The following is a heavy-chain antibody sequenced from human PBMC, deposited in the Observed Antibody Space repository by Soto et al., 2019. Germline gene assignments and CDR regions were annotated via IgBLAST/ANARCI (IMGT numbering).Heavy chain of an antibody. D-gene: IGHD6-13*01. CDR3: AKGSTISPIAAALHYFDY. Sequence: PGGSLRLSCAASGFTFSSYGMHWVRQAPGKGLEWVAVISYDGSNKYYADSVKGRFTISRDNSKNTLYLQMNSLRAEDTAVYYCAKGSTISPIAAALHYFDYWGQGTLVTVSS. V-gene: IGHV3-30*18. CDR2: ISYDGSNK. J-gene: IGHJ4*02. CDR1: GFTFSSYG.